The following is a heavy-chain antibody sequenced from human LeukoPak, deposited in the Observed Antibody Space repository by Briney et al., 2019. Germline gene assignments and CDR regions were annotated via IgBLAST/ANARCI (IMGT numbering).Heavy chain of an antibody. CDR3: ASTPESVGRIGGYYYMDV. D-gene: IGHD3-10*01. J-gene: IGHJ6*03. CDR1: GYTFTSYD. V-gene: IGHV1-8*01. CDR2: MNPNSGNT. Sequence: GASVKVSCKASGYTFTSYDINWVRQATGQGLEWMGWMNPNSGNTGYAQKFQGRDTMTRNTSISTAYMELSSLRSEDTAVYYCASTPESVGRIGGYYYMDVWGKGTTVTVSS.